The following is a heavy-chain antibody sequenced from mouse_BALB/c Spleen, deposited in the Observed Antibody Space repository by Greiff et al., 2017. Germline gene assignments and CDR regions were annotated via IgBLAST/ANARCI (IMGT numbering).Heavy chain of an antibody. J-gene: IGHJ2*01. CDR1: GYTFSSYW. D-gene: IGHD4-1*01. Sequence: QVQLKESGAELMKPGASVKISCKATGYTFSSYWIEWVKQRPGHGLEWIGEILPGSGSTNYNEKFKGKATFTADTSSNTAYMQLSSLTSEDSAVYYCARKRKLKLGRGYFDYWGQGTTLTVSS. V-gene: IGHV1-9*01. CDR2: ILPGSGST. CDR3: ARKRKLKLGRGYFDY.